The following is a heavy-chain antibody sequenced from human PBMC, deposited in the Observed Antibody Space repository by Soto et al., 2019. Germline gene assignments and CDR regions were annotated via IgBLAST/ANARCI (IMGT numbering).Heavy chain of an antibody. V-gene: IGHV3-21*01. D-gene: IGHD5-12*01. CDR3: ARDVYSGYDLGPNWFDP. CDR2: ISSSSSYI. Sequence: GGSLRLSCAASGFTFSSYSMNWVRQAPGKGLEWVSSISSSSSYIYYADSVKGRFTISRDKAKNSLYLQMNSLRAEDTAVYYCARDVYSGYDLGPNWFDPWGQGTLVTVSS. CDR1: GFTFSSYS. J-gene: IGHJ5*02.